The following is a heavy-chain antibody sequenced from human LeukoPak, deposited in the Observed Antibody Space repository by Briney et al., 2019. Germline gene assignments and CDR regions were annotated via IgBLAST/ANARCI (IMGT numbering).Heavy chain of an antibody. V-gene: IGHV3-20*01. CDR2: INWNGGST. CDR3: ASSCSSTSCYGRDV. Sequence: GGSLRLSCADSGFTFDDYGMSWVRQAPGKGLEWVSGINWNGGSTGYADSVKGRFTISRDNAKNSLYLQMNSLRAEDTALYHCASSCSSTSCYGRDVWGKGTTVTVSS. D-gene: IGHD2-2*01. CDR1: GFTFDDYG. J-gene: IGHJ6*04.